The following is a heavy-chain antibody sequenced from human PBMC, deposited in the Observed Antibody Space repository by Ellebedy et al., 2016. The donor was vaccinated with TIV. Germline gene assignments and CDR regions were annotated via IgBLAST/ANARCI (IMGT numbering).Heavy chain of an antibody. CDR2: TYYRYQWFS. V-gene: IGHV6-1*01. CDR3: ARGRASAFDI. J-gene: IGHJ3*02. Sequence: MPSETLSLTCVISGDSVSTHGVDWNWIGLSPSRGLEWLGRTYYRYQWFSESAVSVKVRLTINPDASKNQFSLQLDSVSPEDTALYYCARGRASAFDIWGQGTMVTVSS. CDR1: GDSVSTHGVD.